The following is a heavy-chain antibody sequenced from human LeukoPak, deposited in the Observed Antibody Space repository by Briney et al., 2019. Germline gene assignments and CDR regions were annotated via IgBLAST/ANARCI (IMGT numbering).Heavy chain of an antibody. CDR1: GGSISSGSYY. V-gene: IGHV4-61*02. D-gene: IGHD3-22*01. CDR2: IYTSGST. CDR3: ARHYVVMGAFDI. Sequence: SETLSLTCTASGGSISSGSYYWSWIRQPAGKGLEWIGRIYTSGSTNYNPSLKSRVTISVDTSKNQFSLKLSSVTAADTAVYYCARHYVVMGAFDIWGQGTMVTVSS. J-gene: IGHJ3*02.